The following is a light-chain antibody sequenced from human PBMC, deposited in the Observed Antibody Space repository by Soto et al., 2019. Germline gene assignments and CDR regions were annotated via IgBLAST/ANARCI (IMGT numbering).Light chain of an antibody. V-gene: IGLV2-14*01. CDR2: EVS. Sequence: QSVLTQPASVSGSPGQTITISCTGTSSDVGAYNYVSWYQQHPGKAPKLMIYEVSYRPSGVSDRFSGSKSGNTASLTISGLQAADEADYYCSSKRTTASLVFGTGTKVTVL. J-gene: IGLJ1*01. CDR1: SSDVGAYNY. CDR3: SSKRTTASLV.